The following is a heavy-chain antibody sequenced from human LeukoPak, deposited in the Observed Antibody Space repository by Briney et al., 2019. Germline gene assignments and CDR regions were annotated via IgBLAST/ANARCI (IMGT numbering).Heavy chain of an antibody. Sequence: ASVKVSCKASGYTFTSYGISWARQAPGQGLEWRGWISAYNGNTNYAQKLQGRVTMTTDTSTSTAYMELRSLRSDDTAVYYCARGRDTYYYDSSGYHSGMDVWGQGTTVTVSS. J-gene: IGHJ6*02. CDR3: ARGRDTYYYDSSGYHSGMDV. V-gene: IGHV1-18*01. D-gene: IGHD3-22*01. CDR2: ISAYNGNT. CDR1: GYTFTSYG.